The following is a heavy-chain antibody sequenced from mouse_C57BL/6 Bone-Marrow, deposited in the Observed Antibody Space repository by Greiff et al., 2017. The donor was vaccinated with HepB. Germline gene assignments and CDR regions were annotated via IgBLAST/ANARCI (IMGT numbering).Heavy chain of an antibody. D-gene: IGHD1-1*01. J-gene: IGHJ4*01. V-gene: IGHV1-81*01. CDR3: ARKGFTTVVAPYAMDY. Sequence: VQLQESGAELARPGASVKLSCKASGYTFTSYGISWVKQRTGQGLEWIGEIYPRSGNTYYNEKFKGKATLTADKSSSTAYMELRSLTSEDSAVYFCARKGFTTVVAPYAMDYWGQGTSVTVSS. CDR1: GYTFTSYG. CDR2: IYPRSGNT.